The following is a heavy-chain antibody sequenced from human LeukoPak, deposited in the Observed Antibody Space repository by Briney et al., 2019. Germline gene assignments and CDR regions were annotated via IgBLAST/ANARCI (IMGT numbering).Heavy chain of an antibody. CDR2: ISYSGGST. D-gene: IGHD3-10*01. V-gene: IGHV3-23*01. Sequence: PGGSLRLSCAASGFTLSSYAMSWVRQAPGKGLEWVSTISYSGGSTYYADSVKGRFAISRDSSKNTLYLQMNGLRGEDTAVYYCAKDDGGSPPDAFDIWGQGTLVTVSS. CDR3: AKDDGGSPPDAFDI. J-gene: IGHJ3*02. CDR1: GFTLSSYA.